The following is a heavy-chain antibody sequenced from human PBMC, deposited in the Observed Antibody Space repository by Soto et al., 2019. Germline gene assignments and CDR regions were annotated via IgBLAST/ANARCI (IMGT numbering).Heavy chain of an antibody. CDR3: ARDQAFDRSYYYGIDV. V-gene: IGHV1-18*01. J-gene: IGHJ6*02. D-gene: IGHD3-10*01. Sequence: QVQLVQSGAEVKKPGASVKVSCKSSGYPFTHYGITWVRQAPGQGPEWMGWISPFNGNTNYGQTLQGRVTLTTDTPTSTVYMEMRRLRSDDAAVYYCARDQAFDRSYYYGIDVWGQGTTVTVSS. CDR2: ISPFNGNT. CDR1: GYPFTHYG.